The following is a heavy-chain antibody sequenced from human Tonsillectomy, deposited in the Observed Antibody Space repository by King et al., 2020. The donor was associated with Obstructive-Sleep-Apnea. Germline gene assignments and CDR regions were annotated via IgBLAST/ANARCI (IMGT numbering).Heavy chain of an antibody. V-gene: IGHV3-30*04. J-gene: IGHJ4*02. CDR3: ARENYGSYFDY. CDR2: ISSDESNK. D-gene: IGHD4-17*01. Sequence: VQLVESGGGVVQPGKSLRLSCAASGIIFSSYAMHWVRQAPGKGLEWVAFISSDESNKYYADSVKGRFTISRDNSKNTLYLQMSSLRAEDTAVYYCARENYGSYFDYWGQGALVAVSS. CDR1: GIIFSSYA.